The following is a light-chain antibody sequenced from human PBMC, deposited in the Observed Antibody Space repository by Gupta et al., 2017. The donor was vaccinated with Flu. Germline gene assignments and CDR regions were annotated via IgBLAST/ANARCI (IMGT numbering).Light chain of an antibody. Sequence: EIVLTQSPTTLSVSPGERATLSCRASQNVLNFLAWYQQRPGQSPRVVIYDASKRATGVPARFSASGSGTNFNLTISSLEPEDFGVYYCQYRSNWPPEITFGPGTRV. CDR3: QYRSNWPPEIT. CDR1: QNVLNF. J-gene: IGKJ3*01. CDR2: DAS. V-gene: IGKV3-11*01.